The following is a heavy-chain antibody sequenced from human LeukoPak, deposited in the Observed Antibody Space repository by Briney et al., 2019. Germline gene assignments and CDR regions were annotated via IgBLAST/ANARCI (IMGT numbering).Heavy chain of an antibody. D-gene: IGHD6-19*01. CDR1: GFTFSSYA. V-gene: IGHV3-23*01. Sequence: GGSLRLSCAASGFTFSSYAMSWVRQAPGKGLEWVSTISDSGSSTYYTDSVKGRFTSSRDNSKNTLHLQMNSLRAEDTAVYYCTKDHGFYSSGWHPLFDHWGQGTLVTVTP. CDR3: TKDHGFYSSGWHPLFDH. CDR2: ISDSGSST. J-gene: IGHJ4*02.